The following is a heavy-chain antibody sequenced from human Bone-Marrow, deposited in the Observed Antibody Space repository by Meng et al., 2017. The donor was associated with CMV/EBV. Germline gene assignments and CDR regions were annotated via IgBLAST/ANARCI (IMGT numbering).Heavy chain of an antibody. D-gene: IGHD2-2*01. CDR2: IIPILGIA. CDR3: ARDVVPAATLPGGAFDI. V-gene: IGHV1-69*04. J-gene: IGHJ3*02. CDR1: GGTFSSYT. Sequence: SVKVSCKASGGTFSSYTISWVRQAPGQGLEWMGRIIPILGIANYAQKFQGRVTITADKSTSTAYMELSSLRSEDTAVYYCARDVVPAATLPGGAFDIWGQRTMVTVSS.